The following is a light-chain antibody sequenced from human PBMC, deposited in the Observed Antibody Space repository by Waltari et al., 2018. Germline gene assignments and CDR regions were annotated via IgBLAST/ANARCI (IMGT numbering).Light chain of an antibody. CDR2: KAS. J-gene: IGKJ4*01. CDR1: QNINKW. CDR3: QQYNSYSLLT. Sequence: DIQMTQSPSTLSASVGDRFTITCRASQNINKWLAWYQQKPGKAPKHLIYKASTLESGVPSRFSGSGSGTEFTLTISSLQPDDFATYYCQQYNSYSLLTFGGGTKVEIK. V-gene: IGKV1-5*03.